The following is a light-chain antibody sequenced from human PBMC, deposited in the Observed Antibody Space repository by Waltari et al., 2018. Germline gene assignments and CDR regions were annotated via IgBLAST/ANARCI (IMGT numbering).Light chain of an antibody. J-gene: IGKJ1*01. V-gene: IGKV4-1*01. CDR1: QSVLYTSNNKNY. CDR2: WAS. CDR3: QQYYNTPPT. Sequence: DIVMTQSPASLAVSLGERATINCKSSQSVLYTSNNKNYLAWYQQKPGQPPKLLISWASTRGSGVPDRFSGSGSGTDFTLTISSLQAEDVAVYHCQQYYNTPPTFGQGTKVEIK.